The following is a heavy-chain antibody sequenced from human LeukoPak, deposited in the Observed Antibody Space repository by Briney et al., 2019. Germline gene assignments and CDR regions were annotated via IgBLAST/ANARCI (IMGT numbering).Heavy chain of an antibody. CDR3: ARARLGAVGATTIDY. CDR1: GFSLSTSGMR. D-gene: IGHD1-26*01. CDR2: LDSDDDK. J-gene: IGHJ4*02. Sequence: SGPTLVKPTQTLTLTCTFSGFSLSTSGMRVTWIRQPPGKALEWLARLDSDDDKFYSTSLKTRLTISKDTFKNQVVLTMTNMDPVDTATYYCARARLGAVGATTIDYWGQGTLVTVSS. V-gene: IGHV2-70*04.